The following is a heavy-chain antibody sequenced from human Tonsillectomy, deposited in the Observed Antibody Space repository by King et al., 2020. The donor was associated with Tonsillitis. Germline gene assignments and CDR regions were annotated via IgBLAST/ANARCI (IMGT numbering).Heavy chain of an antibody. D-gene: IGHD6-19*01. CDR3: ATGGYSSGWAAFDI. CDR1: GIKFSGYA. Sequence: VQLVESGGGVVQPGKSLRLSCAASGIKFSGYAMHWVRQAPGKGLECVAVVSYDGNNEYYADSLEGRFTISRDNSKNTLYLQISSLSSEDTAMYHCATGGYSSGWAAFDIWGQGTMVTVSS. V-gene: IGHV3-30-3*01. J-gene: IGHJ3*02. CDR2: VSYDGNNE.